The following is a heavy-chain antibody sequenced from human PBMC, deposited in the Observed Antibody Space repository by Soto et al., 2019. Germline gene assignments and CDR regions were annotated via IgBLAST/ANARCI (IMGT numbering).Heavy chain of an antibody. D-gene: IGHD3-10*01. Sequence: QVQLVESGGGLVKPGGSLRLSCAASGFTFSDYYMSWIRQAPGKGLEWVSYISSSSSYTNYADSVKGRFTISRDNANNSLYLQMNSLRAEDTAVYYCARERGLKLGFVELPSDDYYYAMDVWGQGTTVTVSS. CDR1: GFTFSDYY. V-gene: IGHV3-11*06. CDR2: ISSSSSYT. J-gene: IGHJ6*02. CDR3: ARERGLKLGFVELPSDDYYYAMDV.